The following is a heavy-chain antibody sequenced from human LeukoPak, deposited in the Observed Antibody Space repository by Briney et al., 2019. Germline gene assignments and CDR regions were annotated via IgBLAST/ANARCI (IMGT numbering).Heavy chain of an antibody. Sequence: ASVKVSCKATGYTFTGYYMHWVRQAPGQGLEWMGWINPNSGGTNYAKKFQCRVTMTRDTSISTAYMELSRLRSDDTAVYYCARSGTFADFWSGYPDYWGQGTLVTVSS. D-gene: IGHD3-3*01. J-gene: IGHJ4*02. CDR2: INPNSGGT. CDR3: ARSGTFADFWSGYPDY. CDR1: GYTFTGYY. V-gene: IGHV1-2*02.